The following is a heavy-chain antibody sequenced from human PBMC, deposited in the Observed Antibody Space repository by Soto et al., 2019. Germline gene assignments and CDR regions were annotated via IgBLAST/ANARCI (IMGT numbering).Heavy chain of an antibody. J-gene: IGHJ6*02. CDR2: ISSSSSYI. CDR1: GFTFSSYS. Sequence: PGGSLRLSCAASGFTFSSYSMNWVRQAPGKGLEWVSSISSSSSYIYYADSVKGRFTISRDNAKNSLYLQMNSLRAEDTAVYYCARLQLWSYYYGMDVWGQGTTVTVSS. V-gene: IGHV3-21*01. CDR3: ARLQLWSYYYGMDV. D-gene: IGHD5-18*01.